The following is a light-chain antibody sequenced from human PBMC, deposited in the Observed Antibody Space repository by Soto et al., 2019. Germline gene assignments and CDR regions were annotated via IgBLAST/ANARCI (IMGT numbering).Light chain of an antibody. CDR3: LQDYNFPLT. CDR1: HVIRND. V-gene: IGKV1-6*01. J-gene: IGKJ4*01. CDR2: AAS. Sequence: IQMTQSPSTLSAPIGDRAPITCRAKHVIRNDLGWYQQKPGKAPKLLIYAASSLQSGVPSRFSGSGSGTDFTLTISSLQPEDFATYYCLQDYNFPLTFGGGTKVDIK.